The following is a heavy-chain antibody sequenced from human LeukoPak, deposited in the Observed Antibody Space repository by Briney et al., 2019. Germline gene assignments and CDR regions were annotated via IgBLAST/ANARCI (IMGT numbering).Heavy chain of an antibody. CDR3: AKAVGRCSGGNCEVWACFDF. D-gene: IGHD2-15*01. CDR2: ISRSGNST. CDR1: GFTFSSYA. Sequence: PGASLRLSCAASGFTFSSYAMSWVRQAPGKGLEWVSAISRSGNSTYYADSVKGRFTISRDNSTNTLYLQMNSLRAEDTAVYYCAKAVGRCSGGNCEVWACFDFWGQGTLVTVSS. J-gene: IGHJ4*02. V-gene: IGHV3-23*01.